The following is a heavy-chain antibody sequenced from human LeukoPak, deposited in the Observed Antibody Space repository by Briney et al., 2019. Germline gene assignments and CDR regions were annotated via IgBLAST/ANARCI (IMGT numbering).Heavy chain of an antibody. D-gene: IGHD3-22*01. Sequence: PGGSLRLSCAASGFTFSSYSMNWVRQAPGKGLEWVSSISGSSAYIYNADSLKGRFTISRDNAKNSLYLQMDSLRAEDTAVYYCARDRTYYYDSSASIDYWGQGTLVTVSS. CDR2: ISGSSAYI. J-gene: IGHJ4*02. V-gene: IGHV3-21*01. CDR3: ARDRTYYYDSSASIDY. CDR1: GFTFSSYS.